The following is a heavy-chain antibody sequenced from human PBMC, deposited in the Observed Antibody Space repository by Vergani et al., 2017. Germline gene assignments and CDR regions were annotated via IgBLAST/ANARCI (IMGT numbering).Heavy chain of an antibody. D-gene: IGHD3-22*01. Sequence: EVQLVESGGGLVQPGRSLRLSCAASGFTFDDYAMHWVRQAPGKGLEWVSGISWNSGSIGYADSVKGRFTISRDNAKNSLYLQMNSLRAEDTALYYCAKEGRYYDSSGYLFGDAFDIWGQGTMVTVSS. CDR3: AKEGRYYDSSGYLFGDAFDI. CDR2: ISWNSGSI. J-gene: IGHJ3*02. V-gene: IGHV3-9*01. CDR1: GFTFDDYA.